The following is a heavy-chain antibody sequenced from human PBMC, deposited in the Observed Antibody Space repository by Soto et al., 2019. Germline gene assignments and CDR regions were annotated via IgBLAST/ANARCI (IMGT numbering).Heavy chain of an antibody. CDR2: IYYSGST. CDR1: GGSISSYY. V-gene: IGHV4-59*01. J-gene: IGHJ5*02. D-gene: IGHD6-19*01. CDR3: ARDKVEGAVAGVSWFDP. Sequence: QVQLQESGPGLVKPSETPSLTCTVSGGSISSYYWSWIRQPPGKGLEWIGYIYYSGSTNYNPSLKSRVTISVDTSKNQFSLKLSSVTAADTAVYYCARDKVEGAVAGVSWFDPWGQGTLVTVSS.